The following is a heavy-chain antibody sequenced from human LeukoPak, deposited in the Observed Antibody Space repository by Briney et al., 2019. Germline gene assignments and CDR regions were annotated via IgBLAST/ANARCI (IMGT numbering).Heavy chain of an antibody. CDR2: IYYSGST. J-gene: IGHJ4*02. CDR1: GGSISSSSYY. D-gene: IGHD3-22*01. CDR3: ASREGSSGYDSDY. Sequence: SETLSLTCTVSGGSISSSSYYWGWIRQPPGKGLEWIGSIYYSGSTYYNPSLKSRVTISVDTSKNQFSLKLSSLTAADTAVYYCASREGSSGYDSDYWGQGTLVTVSS. V-gene: IGHV4-39*01.